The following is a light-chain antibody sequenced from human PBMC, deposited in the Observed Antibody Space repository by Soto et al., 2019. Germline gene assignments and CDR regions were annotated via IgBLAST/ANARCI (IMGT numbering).Light chain of an antibody. CDR1: QSVSSSY. CDR3: PQYGTAPRVYA. CDR2: GAS. V-gene: IGKV3-20*01. J-gene: IGKJ2*01. Sequence: EIVLTQSPGTLSLSPGERATLSCRASQSVSSSYLAWYQQKPGQAPRLLIYGASGRATGIPDRFSGSGSGTNFTLTISRLEPEGFAVYYCPQYGTAPRVYALGQGTKLEIK.